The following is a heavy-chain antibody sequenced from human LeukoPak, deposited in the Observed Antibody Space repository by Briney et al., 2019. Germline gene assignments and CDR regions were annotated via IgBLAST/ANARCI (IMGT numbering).Heavy chain of an antibody. D-gene: IGHD3-3*01. J-gene: IGHJ5*02. CDR3: ARDRDFGVGNWFDP. V-gene: IGHV3-21*01. CDR2: NSRSSSYI. Sequence: GGSLRLSCAASGFTFSDYSMNWVRQAPGKGLEWVSSNSRSSSYIYYADSMKGRFTISRDDAKNSLSLQMNSLRAEDTAVYYCARDRDFGVGNWFDPWGQGVLVTVSA. CDR1: GFTFSDYS.